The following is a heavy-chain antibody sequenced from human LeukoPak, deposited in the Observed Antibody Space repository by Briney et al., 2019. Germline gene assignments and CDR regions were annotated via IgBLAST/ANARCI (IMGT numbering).Heavy chain of an antibody. CDR3: ARVSGWYYTYYYYMDV. Sequence: ASVKVSCKASGYTFTSYYMHWVRQAPGQGLEWMGIINPSGGSTSYAQKFQGRVTMTRDTSTSTVYMELSSLRSEDTAVYYCARVSGWYYTYYYYMDVWGKGTTVTVSS. J-gene: IGHJ6*03. D-gene: IGHD6-19*01. V-gene: IGHV1-46*01. CDR2: INPSGGST. CDR1: GYTFTSYY.